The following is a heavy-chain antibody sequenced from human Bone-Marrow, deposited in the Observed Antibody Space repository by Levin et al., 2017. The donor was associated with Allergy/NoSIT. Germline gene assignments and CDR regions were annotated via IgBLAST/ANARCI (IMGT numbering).Heavy chain of an antibody. CDR2: TYFRSKWYN. J-gene: IGHJ6*02. V-gene: IGHV6-1*01. CDR1: GDGVSSNSAA. D-gene: IGHD3-10*01. Sequence: SETLSLTCAISGDGVSSNSAAWNWIRQSPSRGLEWLGRTYFRSKWYNDYAVSVKSRITINPDTSKNQFSLHLNSVTPEDTGLYYCARDRVPACAGSMVREHYYFYGMDVWGQGTTVTVSS. CDR3: ARDRVPACAGSMVREHYYFYGMDV.